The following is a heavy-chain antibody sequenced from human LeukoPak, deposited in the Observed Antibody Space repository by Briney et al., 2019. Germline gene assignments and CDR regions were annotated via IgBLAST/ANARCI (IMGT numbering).Heavy chain of an antibody. CDR2: ISSSSSYI. V-gene: IGHV3-21*01. D-gene: IGHD3-3*01. J-gene: IGHJ6*03. CDR3: AREYYDFWSGYDYYYYYMDV. Sequence: GGSLRLSCAASGFTFSSYSMNWVRRAPGKGLEWVSSISSSSSYIYYADSVKGRFTIFRDNAKNSLYLQMNSLRAEDTAVYYCAREYYDFWSGYDYYYYYMDVWGKGTTVTVSS. CDR1: GFTFSSYS.